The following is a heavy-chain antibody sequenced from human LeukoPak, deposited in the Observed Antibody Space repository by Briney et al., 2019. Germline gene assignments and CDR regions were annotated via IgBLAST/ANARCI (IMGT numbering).Heavy chain of an antibody. CDR1: GYTFTSYA. Sequence: ASVKVSCKASGYTFTSYAMNWVRQAPGQGLEWMGWISVYNGNTNYAQKLQGRVTMTTDTSTSTAYMELRSLRSDDTAVYYCARPGNYGETLDAFDIWGQGTMVTVSS. V-gene: IGHV1-18*01. J-gene: IGHJ3*02. CDR2: ISVYNGNT. CDR3: ARPGNYGETLDAFDI. D-gene: IGHD4-17*01.